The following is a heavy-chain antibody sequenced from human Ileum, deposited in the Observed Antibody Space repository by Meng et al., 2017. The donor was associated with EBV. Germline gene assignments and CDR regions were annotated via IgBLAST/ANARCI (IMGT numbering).Heavy chain of an antibody. D-gene: IGHD4-23*01. J-gene: IGHJ5*02. CDR1: GGSFTNYY. V-gene: IGHV4-34*01. CDR2: IDHSGST. CDR3: ARYGRCSGNSFYCFDP. Sequence: QVQGQQWGKGLLKPSEPLSLNCAVEGGSFTNYYLTWIRQPPGKGLEWIGEIDHSGSTKYNPSLKGRVTISLDTSNHQFSLKLSSVTAADTDLYYCARYGRCSGNSFYCFDPWGQGSLVTVSS.